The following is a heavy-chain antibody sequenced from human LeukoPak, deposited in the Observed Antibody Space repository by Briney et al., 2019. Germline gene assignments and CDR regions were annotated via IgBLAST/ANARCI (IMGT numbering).Heavy chain of an antibody. CDR2: ISSSGSTI. CDR1: GFTFSDYY. CDR3: ARDRVGATTNFDY. J-gene: IGHJ4*02. V-gene: IGHV3-11*01. Sequence: GGSLRLSCAASGFTFSDYYMSWIRQAPGKGLEWVSYISSSGSTIYYADSVKGRFTISRDNSKNTLYLQMNSLRAEDTAVYYCARDRVGATTNFDYWGQGTLVTVSS. D-gene: IGHD1-26*01.